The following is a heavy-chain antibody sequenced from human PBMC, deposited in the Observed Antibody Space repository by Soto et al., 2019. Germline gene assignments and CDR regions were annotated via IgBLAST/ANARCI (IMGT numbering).Heavy chain of an antibody. CDR1: GFTFGTFA. CDR3: AKDVRPDGHGDIDY. D-gene: IGHD3-10*01. V-gene: IGHV3-23*03. CDR2: IYGDSSGT. J-gene: IGHJ4*02. Sequence: GGSLRLSCAASGFTFGTFAMNWVRQPPGKGLEWVSGIYGDSSGTFYADSVKGRFTISRDNYKNTLYLQMNSLRAEDTAVYYCAKDVRPDGHGDIDYWSQGTLVTVSS.